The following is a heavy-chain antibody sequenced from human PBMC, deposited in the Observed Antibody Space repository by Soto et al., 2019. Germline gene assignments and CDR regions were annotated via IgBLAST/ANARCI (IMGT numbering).Heavy chain of an antibody. CDR3: TRAPSRITMIVVGFDY. V-gene: IGHV3-49*03. CDR1: VFTFGYYA. J-gene: IGHJ4*02. Sequence: GGSLRLSCTASVFTFGYYAMIWFRQAPGRGLEWVGFIRSKAYGGTTEYAASVKGRFTISRDDSKSIAYLQMNSLKTEDTAVYYCTRAPSRITMIVVGFDYWGQGTLVTVSS. CDR2: IRSKAYGGTT. D-gene: IGHD3-22*01.